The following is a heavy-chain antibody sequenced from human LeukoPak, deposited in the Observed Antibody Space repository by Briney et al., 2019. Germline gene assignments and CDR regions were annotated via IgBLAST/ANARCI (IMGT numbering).Heavy chain of an antibody. CDR1: GFTFSTYA. CDR2: ISGSDDGT. Sequence: GGSLRLSCAASGFTFSTYAMSWVRQIPGKGLEWVSAISGSDDGTYYADSVKGRFTISRDNSRNTLYLQMNTLRAEDTAVYFCAKDHSSGYPEAFDIWGQGTMVTVSS. CDR3: AKDHSSGYPEAFDI. V-gene: IGHV3-23*01. J-gene: IGHJ3*02. D-gene: IGHD3-10*01.